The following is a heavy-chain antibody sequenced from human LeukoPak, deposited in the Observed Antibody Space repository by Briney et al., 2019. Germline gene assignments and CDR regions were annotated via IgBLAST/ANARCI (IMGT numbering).Heavy chain of an antibody. J-gene: IGHJ4*02. D-gene: IGHD5-12*01. CDR2: IYYSWST. V-gene: IGHV4-30-4*01. CDR1: GGSISSDDYY. CDR3: ARGGGYDGFDY. Sequence: SQTLSLTCTVSGGSISSDDYYWSWIRQPPGKGLEWIGYIYYSWSTYYNPSLKSRVTISVDTSKNQFSLKLSSVTATDTAVYYCARGGGYDGFDYWGQGTLVTVSS.